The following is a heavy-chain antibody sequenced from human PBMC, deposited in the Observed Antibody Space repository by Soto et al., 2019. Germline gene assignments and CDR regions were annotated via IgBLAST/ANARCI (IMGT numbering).Heavy chain of an antibody. Sequence: EVQLLESGGGLVQPGGSLRLSCAASGFTFSSYAMSWVRQAPGKGLGWVSAISGSGGSTYYADSVKGRFTISRDNSKNMLYLQMNSLRAEDTAVYYCAKAGGFGGYWYFDLWGRGTLVTVSS. V-gene: IGHV3-23*01. CDR3: AKAGGFGGYWYFDL. D-gene: IGHD3-10*01. CDR2: ISGSGGST. CDR1: GFTFSSYA. J-gene: IGHJ2*01.